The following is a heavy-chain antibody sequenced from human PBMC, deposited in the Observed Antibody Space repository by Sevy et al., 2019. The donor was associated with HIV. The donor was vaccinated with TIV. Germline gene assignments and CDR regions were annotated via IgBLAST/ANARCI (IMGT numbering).Heavy chain of an antibody. CDR3: ARAVTYSRIRSYYYYYYMDV. D-gene: IGHD2-21*01. Sequence: SETLSLTCTVSGGSISSYYWSWIRQPPGKGLEWIGYIYYSGSTNYNPSPKSRVTISVDTSKNQFSLKLSSVTAADTAVYYCARAVTYSRIRSYYYYYYMDVWGKGTTVTVSS. CDR1: GGSISSYY. J-gene: IGHJ6*03. V-gene: IGHV4-59*01. CDR2: IYYSGST.